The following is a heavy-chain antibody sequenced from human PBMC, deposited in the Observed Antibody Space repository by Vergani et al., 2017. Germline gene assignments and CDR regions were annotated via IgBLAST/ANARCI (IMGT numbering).Heavy chain of an antibody. Sequence: EVQLVESGGGLVQPGGSLRLSCAASGFTFSSYWMSWVRQAPGKGLEWVANIKQDGSEKYYVDSVKGRFTISRDNAKNSLYLQMNSLRAEDTAVYYCAKDADDFWSGSNFDYWGQGTLVTVSS. J-gene: IGHJ4*02. CDR2: IKQDGSEK. D-gene: IGHD3-3*01. V-gene: IGHV3-7*03. CDR1: GFTFSSYW. CDR3: AKDADDFWSGSNFDY.